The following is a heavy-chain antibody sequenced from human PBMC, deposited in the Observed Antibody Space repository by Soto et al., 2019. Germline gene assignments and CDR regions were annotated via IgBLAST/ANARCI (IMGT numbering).Heavy chain of an antibody. Sequence: GGSLRLSCTASGFTFGDYAMSWVRQAPGKGLEWVGFIRSKAYGGTTEYAASVKGRFTISRDDSKSIAYPQMNSLKTEDTAVYYCTRVAQSQGSLAFDYWGQGTLVTVSS. CDR3: TRVAQSQGSLAFDY. D-gene: IGHD6-13*01. CDR1: GFTFGDYA. CDR2: IRSKAYGGTT. V-gene: IGHV3-49*04. J-gene: IGHJ4*02.